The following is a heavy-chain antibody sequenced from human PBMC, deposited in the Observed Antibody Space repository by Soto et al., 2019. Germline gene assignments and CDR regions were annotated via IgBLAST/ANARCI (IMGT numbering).Heavy chain of an antibody. CDR1: GFTFSSYA. D-gene: IGHD5-18*01. J-gene: IGHJ4*02. CDR2: ISGSGGST. V-gene: IGHV3-23*01. Sequence: LRLSCAASGFTFSSYAMSWVRQAPGKGLEWVSSISGSGGSTHYADSVKGRFTISRDNSKNTLYLQMNSLRAEDTAAFYCAKSVGFSYGFGSYYFDYWGQGTLVTVSS. CDR3: AKSVGFSYGFGSYYFDY.